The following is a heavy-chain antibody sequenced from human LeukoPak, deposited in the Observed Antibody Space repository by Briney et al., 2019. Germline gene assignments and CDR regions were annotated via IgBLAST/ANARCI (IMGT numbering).Heavy chain of an antibody. J-gene: IGHJ3*02. V-gene: IGHV4-4*07. CDR3: ARDLEYVGAFDI. D-gene: IGHD6-6*01. CDR1: GGSISSYY. CDR2: IYTSGST. Sequence: PSETLSLTCTVPGGSISSYYWSWIRQPAGKGLEWIGRIYTSGSTNYNPSLKSRVTVSVDTSKNQFSLRLTSVTAADTAVYYCARDLEYVGAFDIWGQGTMVTVSS.